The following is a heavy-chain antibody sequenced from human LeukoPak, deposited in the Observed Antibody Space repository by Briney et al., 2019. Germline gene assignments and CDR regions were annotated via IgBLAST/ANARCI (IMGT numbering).Heavy chain of an antibody. CDR1: GFTFSSYW. V-gene: IGHV3-74*01. Sequence: AGSLRLSCAASGFTFSSYWMNWVRQAPGKGLVWVSRIASDGSSTAYADSVKGRFSISRDNAKNTLYLQMNSLRVEDTAVYYCARGRPHGNDYWGQGTLVTVSS. J-gene: IGHJ4*02. CDR2: IASDGSST. D-gene: IGHD4-23*01. CDR3: ARGRPHGNDY.